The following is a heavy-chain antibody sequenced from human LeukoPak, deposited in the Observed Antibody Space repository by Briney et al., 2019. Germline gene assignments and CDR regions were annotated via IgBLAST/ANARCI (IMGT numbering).Heavy chain of an antibody. CDR1: GFIFNSYG. D-gene: IGHD2/OR15-2a*01. CDR2: IRYDGSNK. V-gene: IGHV3-30*02. CDR3: ARAGQYRFDY. J-gene: IGHJ4*02. Sequence: GGSLRLSCAASGFIFNSYGMHWVRQAPGKGLEWVAFIRYDGSNKYYADSVKGRFTISRDNAKNTLYLQMNSLRADDTAVYYCARAGQYRFDYWGQGALVTVSS.